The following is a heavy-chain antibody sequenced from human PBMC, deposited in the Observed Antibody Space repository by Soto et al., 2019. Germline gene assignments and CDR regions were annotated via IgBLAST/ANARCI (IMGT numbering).Heavy chain of an antibody. J-gene: IGHJ5*02. CDR2: ISGSGGST. Sequence: EVQLLESRGGLVQPGGSLRLSCAASGFTFSSYAMSWVRQAPGKGLEWVSAISGSGGSTYYADSVKGRFTISRDNSKNTLYLQMNSLRAEDTAVYYCAKAPRATVTHPGGWFDPWGQGTLVTVSS. V-gene: IGHV3-23*01. D-gene: IGHD4-17*01. CDR1: GFTFSSYA. CDR3: AKAPRATVTHPGGWFDP.